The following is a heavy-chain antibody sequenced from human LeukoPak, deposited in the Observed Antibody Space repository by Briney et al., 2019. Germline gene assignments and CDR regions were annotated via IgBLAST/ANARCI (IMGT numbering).Heavy chain of an antibody. CDR2: IYYSGNT. CDR3: AIHSTVGTRVYYFDY. Sequence: SETLSLTCTVSGGSIRGYYWSWIRQPPGKGLEWIGYIYYSGNTNYNPSLKSRVTISGDTSKNQFSLKLSSVTAAATAVYYCAIHSTVGTRVYYFDYWCQGTLVTVSS. J-gene: IGHJ4*02. V-gene: IGHV4-59*01. D-gene: IGHD1-1*01. CDR1: GGSIRGYY.